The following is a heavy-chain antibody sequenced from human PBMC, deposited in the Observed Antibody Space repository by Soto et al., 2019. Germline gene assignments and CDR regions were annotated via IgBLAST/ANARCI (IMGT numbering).Heavy chain of an antibody. V-gene: IGHV3-33*01. D-gene: IGHD3-10*01. CDR1: GFTFSSYG. Sequence: QVQLVESGGGVVQPGRSLRLSCAASGFTFSSYGMHWVRQAPGKGLEWVAVIWYDGSNKYYPDSVKGRFTISRDNSKNTLYLQMNSLRAEDTAVYYCARDHRPEFRGPPDYWGQGTLVTVSS. CDR3: ARDHRPEFRGPPDY. CDR2: IWYDGSNK. J-gene: IGHJ4*02.